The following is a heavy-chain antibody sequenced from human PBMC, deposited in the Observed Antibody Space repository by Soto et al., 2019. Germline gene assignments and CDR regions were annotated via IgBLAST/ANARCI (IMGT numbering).Heavy chain of an antibody. J-gene: IGHJ4*02. CDR2: IYSNGDT. V-gene: IGHV4-39*01. CDR3: SRQTNYYGAGRPPDN. CDR1: GGSLKTTNFQ. D-gene: IGHD3-10*01. Sequence: QLHLQESGPGLVRPSETLSLTCSVSGGSLKTTNFQWGWIRQSPGKGLVWLGNIYSNGDTHYNPSLKSPVTGAFGPARKPISPGPASGTGREPAGLFCSRQTNYYGAGRPPDNWGQGTLVNVPS.